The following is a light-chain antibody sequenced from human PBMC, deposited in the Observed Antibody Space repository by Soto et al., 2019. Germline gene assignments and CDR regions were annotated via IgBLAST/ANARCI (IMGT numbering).Light chain of an antibody. Sequence: EIVMTQSPATLSVSPGERATLSCRASQSVGSNLAWYQQKPGQPPRLFIHGASTRATGIPARFSGSGSGTEFTLTISSLQSEDFAVYYCQQYNNWPLTFGPGTKVDIK. V-gene: IGKV3-15*01. CDR3: QQYNNWPLT. J-gene: IGKJ3*01. CDR2: GAS. CDR1: QSVGSN.